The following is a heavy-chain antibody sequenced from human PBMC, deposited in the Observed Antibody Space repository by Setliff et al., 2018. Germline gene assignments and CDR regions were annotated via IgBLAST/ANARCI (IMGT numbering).Heavy chain of an antibody. J-gene: IGHJ6*03. Sequence: PGGSLRLSCGASGFTFSNYWMYWVRQVPGKGLVWVSRINGDGTITHYADSVKGRFTISRDNDKKTLYLQMNSLRAEDTAVYYCAKSPGDGPYYYYYMDVWGKGTTVTVSS. D-gene: IGHD7-27*01. CDR1: GFTFSNYW. CDR2: INGDGTIT. CDR3: AKSPGDGPYYYYYMDV. V-gene: IGHV3-74*01.